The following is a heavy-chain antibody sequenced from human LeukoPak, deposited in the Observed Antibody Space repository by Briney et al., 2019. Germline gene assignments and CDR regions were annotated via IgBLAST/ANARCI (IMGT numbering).Heavy chain of an antibody. V-gene: IGHV1-8*01. D-gene: IGHD3-10*01. Sequence: ASVKVSCKASGYTFTSYDINWVRQATGQGLEWMGWMNPNSGNTGYAQKFQGRVTMTRNTSISTAYMELSSLRSEDTAVYYCARVGEGNVLLWFGELFSLDYWGQGTLVTVSS. CDR2: MNPNSGNT. CDR1: GYTFTSYD. J-gene: IGHJ4*02. CDR3: ARVGEGNVLLWFGELFSLDY.